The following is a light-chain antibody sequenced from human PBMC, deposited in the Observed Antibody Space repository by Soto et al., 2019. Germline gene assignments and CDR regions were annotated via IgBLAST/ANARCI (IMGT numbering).Light chain of an antibody. Sequence: DMLMTRSPDILSVSPGDSGILSRMASQSVASALAWYQQRPGQPPRVIMYGASVRSTGLPDRFSGSGSGTEFTLTISSLQSEDFAVYFCQNYKYWPYTFGQGPRLEIK. V-gene: IGKV3-15*01. CDR1: QSVASA. CDR3: QNYKYWPYT. CDR2: GAS. J-gene: IGKJ5*01.